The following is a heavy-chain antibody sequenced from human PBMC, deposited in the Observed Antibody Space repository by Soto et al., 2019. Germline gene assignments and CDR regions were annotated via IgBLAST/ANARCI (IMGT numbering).Heavy chain of an antibody. V-gene: IGHV4-34*01. CDR2: INHSGST. J-gene: IGHJ6*03. CDR3: ASVRFLEWLLNYYYYMDV. D-gene: IGHD3-3*01. Sequence: PSETLSLTCAVYGGSFSGYYWSWIRQPPGKGLEWIGEINHSGSTYYNPSLKSRVTISVDTSKNQFSLKLSSVTAADTAVYYCASVRFLEWLLNYYYYMDVWGKGTTVTVSS. CDR1: GGSFSGYY.